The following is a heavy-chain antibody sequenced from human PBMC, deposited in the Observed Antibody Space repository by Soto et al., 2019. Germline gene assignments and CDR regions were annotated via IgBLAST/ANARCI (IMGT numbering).Heavy chain of an antibody. CDR2: IYYSGTT. CDR1: SGSISNSAYD. Sequence: QLQLQESGLGLVKPSETLSLICTVSSGSISNSAYDWGWIRQTPGKGLEWIGSIYYSGTTYYNPSLKSRVTISVDTSKNQFSLKLSSVTAADTAVYYCARLPRNFYDTTAGGYWGQGTLVTVSS. V-gene: IGHV4-39*01. CDR3: ARLPRNFYDTTAGGY. J-gene: IGHJ4*02. D-gene: IGHD3-22*01.